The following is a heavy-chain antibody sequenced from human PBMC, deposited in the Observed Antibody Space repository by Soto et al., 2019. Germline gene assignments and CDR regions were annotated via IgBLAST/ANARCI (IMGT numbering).Heavy chain of an antibody. CDR3: ARIPPAYDATGYSLFYFDY. Sequence: SGPTLVNPTQTLTLTCTFSGFSLTTSSMRMSWIRQPPGKALEWLARIDWEDSKFYNTSLETRLTISKDTSKNQVVLTMTNMDPLDTATYYCARIPPAYDATGYSLFYFDYWGPGXLVTVYS. D-gene: IGHD3-9*01. CDR2: IDWEDSK. V-gene: IGHV2-70*04. J-gene: IGHJ4*02. CDR1: GFSLTTSSMR.